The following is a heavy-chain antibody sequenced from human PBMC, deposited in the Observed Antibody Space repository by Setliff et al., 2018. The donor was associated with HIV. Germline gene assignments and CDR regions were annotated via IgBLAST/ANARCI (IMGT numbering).Heavy chain of an antibody. CDR1: GGSIKSGAYY. Sequence: PSETLSLTCTVSGGSIKSGAYYWSWIRQHPGRGLEWIGYIYYTGSSYFTPSLKSRLNLSVDTAKNQFSLDWTSVTAADTAVYFCATIRAPYCSSTGCSWGAFVIWGQGTLVTVS. CDR2: IYYTGSS. D-gene: IGHD2-2*01. J-gene: IGHJ3*02. V-gene: IGHV4-31*03. CDR3: ATIRAPYCSSTGCSWGAFVI.